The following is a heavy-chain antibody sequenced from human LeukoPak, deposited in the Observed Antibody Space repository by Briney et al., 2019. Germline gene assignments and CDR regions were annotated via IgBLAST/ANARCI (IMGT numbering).Heavy chain of an antibody. CDR2: IYYSGNT. J-gene: IGHJ4*02. Sequence: SVTLSLTCSVSGCSISSSNYYWRWIRQPPGKVLERIGSIYYSGNTYNNPSRKTRVTISVDTSKKQLSLKLTSVTAADKAVYYCAMHTVIASSWSLDYWGQGTLVTVSS. CDR1: GCSISSSNYY. CDR3: AMHTVIASSWSLDY. D-gene: IGHD6-13*01. V-gene: IGHV4-39*01.